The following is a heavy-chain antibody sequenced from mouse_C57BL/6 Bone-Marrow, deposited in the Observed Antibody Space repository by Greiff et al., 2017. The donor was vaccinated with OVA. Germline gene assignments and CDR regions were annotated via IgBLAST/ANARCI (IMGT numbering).Heavy chain of an antibody. CDR2: IDSENGDT. CDR1: GFNIKDDY. J-gene: IGHJ2*01. V-gene: IGHV14-4*01. Sequence: EVQLQQSGAELVRPGASVKLSCTASGFNIKDDYMHWGKQRPEQGLEWVGWIDSENGDTEYASKFQGKATITADTSANTAYLQLSSLTSKDNAVYYCTTYRYWGQGTTLTVSS. CDR3: TTYRY.